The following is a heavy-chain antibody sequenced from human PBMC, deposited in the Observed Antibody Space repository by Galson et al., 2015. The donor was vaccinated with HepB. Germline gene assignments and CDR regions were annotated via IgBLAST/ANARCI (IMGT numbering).Heavy chain of an antibody. CDR1: GFSFANYA. CDR2: IIGTGGVT. V-gene: IGHV3-23*01. D-gene: IGHD4-17*01. CDR3: ARMGSYGDYDFDP. J-gene: IGHJ5*02. Sequence: SLRLSCAGSGFSFANYAMTWVRQAPRKGLEWVSSIIGTGGVTFYSDSVKGRFSISRDNSKKTLYLQMNNLRAEDTAVYYCARMGSYGDYDFDPWGQGTLVTVSS.